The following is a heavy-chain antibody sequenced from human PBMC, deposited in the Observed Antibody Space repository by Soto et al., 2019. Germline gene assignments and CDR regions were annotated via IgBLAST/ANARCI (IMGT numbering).Heavy chain of an antibody. D-gene: IGHD7-27*01. V-gene: IGHV4-61*01. Sequence: SETLSLTCTVSGTSLNSGSNYWNWVRQPPGKALEWIGYIYGSGNTKYNPSLKSRVTISQDTSKNQVSLKMNSVTATDTAMYYCAGDWGPYWIDPWGQGILVTVSS. J-gene: IGHJ5*02. CDR1: GTSLNSGSNY. CDR2: IYGSGNT. CDR3: AGDWGPYWIDP.